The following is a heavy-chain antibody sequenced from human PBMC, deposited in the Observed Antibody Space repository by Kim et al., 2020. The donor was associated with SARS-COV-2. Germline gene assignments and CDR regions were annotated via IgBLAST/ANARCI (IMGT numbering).Heavy chain of an antibody. J-gene: IGHJ6*02. CDR3: VRDRGAGAVKYYGMDV. CDR2: IIPLLGVV. Sequence: SVKVSCKASGDTFNNYAINWVRQAPGQGLEWMGRIIPLLGVVNYAQRVQGRVTITADKSTSTAYMELSNVRSEDTAVFYCVRDRGAGAVKYYGMDVWGQGTTFTVSS. CDR1: GDTFNNYA. V-gene: IGHV1-69*04.